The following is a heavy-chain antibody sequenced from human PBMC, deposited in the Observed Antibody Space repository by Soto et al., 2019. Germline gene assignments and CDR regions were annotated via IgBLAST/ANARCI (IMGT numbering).Heavy chain of an antibody. Sequence: GGSPRLSCAASGFTFSSYAMSWVRQAPGKGLEWVSAISGSGGSTYYADSVKGRFTISRDNSKNTLYLQMNSLRAEDTAVYYCAKCRARARENNWFDPWGQGTLVTVSS. CDR3: AKCRARARENNWFDP. CDR2: ISGSGGST. V-gene: IGHV3-23*01. J-gene: IGHJ5*02. CDR1: GFTFSSYA. D-gene: IGHD3-10*01.